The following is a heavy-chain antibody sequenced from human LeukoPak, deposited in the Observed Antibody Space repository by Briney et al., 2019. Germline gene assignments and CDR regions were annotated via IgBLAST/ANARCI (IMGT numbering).Heavy chain of an antibody. CDR2: IYTSGST. D-gene: IGHD2/OR15-2a*01. Sequence: SETLSLTCTVSGGSISSYYWSWIRQPAWKGLEWIGGIYTSGSTNYNPSLKSRVTMSVDTSKNQFSLKLSSVTAADTAVYYCARESLPTQYPGYYYYYYVDVWGKGTTVTVSS. CDR3: ARESLPTQYPGYYYYYYVDV. J-gene: IGHJ6*03. V-gene: IGHV4-4*07. CDR1: GGSISSYY.